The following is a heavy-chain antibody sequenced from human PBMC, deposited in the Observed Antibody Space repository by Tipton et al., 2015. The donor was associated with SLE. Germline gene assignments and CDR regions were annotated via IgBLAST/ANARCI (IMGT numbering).Heavy chain of an antibody. V-gene: IGHV4-34*01. CDR3: VSGQLVSGFDS. CDR2: INHSGST. CDR1: GGSFSGYY. J-gene: IGHJ4*02. D-gene: IGHD6-6*01. Sequence: LRLSCAVYGGSFSGYYWNWIRQPPGKGLEWIGDINHSGSTNYNPSLKSRVTISIDMSKNQFSLKLSSVTAADTAVYYCVSGQLVSGFDSWGQGTLVTVSS.